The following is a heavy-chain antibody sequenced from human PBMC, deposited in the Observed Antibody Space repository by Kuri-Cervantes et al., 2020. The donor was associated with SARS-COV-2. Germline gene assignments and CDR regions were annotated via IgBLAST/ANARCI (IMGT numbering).Heavy chain of an antibody. CDR3: ARHYAFDNFHK. J-gene: IGHJ4*02. CDR1: GASISSSTYY. Sequence: SETLSLTCTVSGASISSSTYYWGWIRQSPGKGLEWIGSIYESGDTYYSSSFKSRLSLSVDTSRNQFSLRLTSVTAADTAIYYCARHYAFDNFHKWGQGTQVTVSS. V-gene: IGHV4-39*01. D-gene: IGHD1-1*01. CDR2: IYESGDT.